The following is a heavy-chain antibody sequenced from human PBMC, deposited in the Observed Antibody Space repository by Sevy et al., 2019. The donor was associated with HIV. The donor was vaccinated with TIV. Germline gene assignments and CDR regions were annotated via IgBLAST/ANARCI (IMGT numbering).Heavy chain of an antibody. Sequence: GGSLRLSCAASGFTFSTYAMHWVRQAPGKGLEWVAVISYDGSIKYSADSVKGRFTISRDNSKNTLYLQMNSLRAEDTAVYYCAGERTYYYDSSGSDYGYYGMDVWGQGATVTVSS. D-gene: IGHD3-22*01. V-gene: IGHV3-30*04. CDR2: ISYDGSIK. CDR3: AGERTYYYDSSGSDYGYYGMDV. J-gene: IGHJ6*02. CDR1: GFTFSTYA.